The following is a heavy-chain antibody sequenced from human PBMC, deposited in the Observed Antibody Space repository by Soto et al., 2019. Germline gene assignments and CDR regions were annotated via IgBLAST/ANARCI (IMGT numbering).Heavy chain of an antibody. CDR1: GFPFSSYG. Sequence: PGGSLRLSSAASGFPFSSYGMHWVRQAPGKGLEWVAVISYDGSNKYYADSVKGRFTISRDNSKNTLYLQMNSLRAEDTAVYYCARDAGMTTVTTTGGMDVWGQGTTVTVS. J-gene: IGHJ6*02. D-gene: IGHD4-17*01. V-gene: IGHV3-30*03. CDR3: ARDAGMTTVTTTGGMDV. CDR2: ISYDGSNK.